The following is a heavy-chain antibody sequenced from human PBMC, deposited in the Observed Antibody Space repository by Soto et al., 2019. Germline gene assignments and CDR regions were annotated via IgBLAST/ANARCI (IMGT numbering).Heavy chain of an antibody. Sequence: QVQLVESGGGVVQPGRSLRLSCAASGFTFSAYGIHWVRQAPGKGLEWVATISFDGSDKYYVDSMKGRLTISRENSKNTVYLQMDSLRAEDTAVYHCARVCGGDCGNAFDIWGQGTVVTVSS. J-gene: IGHJ3*02. D-gene: IGHD2-21*02. CDR1: GFTFSAYG. CDR3: ARVCGGDCGNAFDI. CDR2: ISFDGSDK. V-gene: IGHV3-33*05.